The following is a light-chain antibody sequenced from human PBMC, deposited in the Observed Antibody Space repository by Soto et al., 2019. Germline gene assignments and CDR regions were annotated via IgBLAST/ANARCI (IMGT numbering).Light chain of an antibody. CDR2: DAS. CDR3: QQRSNWPPVYT. J-gene: IGKJ2*01. CDR1: QSVSSY. Sequence: EIVLTQSPATLSLSPGERATLSCRASQSVSSYLAWYQQKPGQAPRLLIYDASNMATGIPARFSGSGSGTDFTLTISILEPEDFAVYYCQQRSNWPPVYTFGQGTKLEIK. V-gene: IGKV3-11*01.